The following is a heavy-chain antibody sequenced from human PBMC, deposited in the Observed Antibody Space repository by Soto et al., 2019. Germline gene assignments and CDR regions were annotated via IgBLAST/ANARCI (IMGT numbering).Heavy chain of an antibody. CDR1: GFTFSSYA. D-gene: IGHD5-18*01. CDR2: ISDSGGST. V-gene: IGHV3-23*01. Sequence: GGSLRLSCAASGFTFSSYAMSWVRQAPGKGLEWVSAISDSGGSTYYADSVKGRFTISRDNSKNTLYLQMNSLRAEDTAVYYCAKDRGSETAMVTLSDYWGQGTLVTVSS. J-gene: IGHJ4*02. CDR3: AKDRGSETAMVTLSDY.